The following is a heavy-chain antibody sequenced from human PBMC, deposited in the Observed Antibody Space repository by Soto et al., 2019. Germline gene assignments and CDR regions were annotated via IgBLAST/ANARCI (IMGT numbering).Heavy chain of an antibody. J-gene: IGHJ4*02. CDR2: ISGDGHTA. Sequence: QVQVVESGGGVVQPGRSLRLSCVASGFSFKTYGMHWVRQAPGKGLAWVALISGDGHTAYYADSLQGRFTISRDNSKKMVYLHMNSLRPEDTALYYCAKAIYDTGVDDYWGQGTHVIVSS. CDR1: GFSFKTYG. D-gene: IGHD7-27*01. CDR3: AKAIYDTGVDDY. V-gene: IGHV3-30*18.